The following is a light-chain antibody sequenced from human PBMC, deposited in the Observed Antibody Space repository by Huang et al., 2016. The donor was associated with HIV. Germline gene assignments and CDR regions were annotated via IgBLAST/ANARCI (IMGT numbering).Light chain of an antibody. V-gene: IGKV3-15*01. CDR1: QSVSSN. Sequence: EIVMTQSPATLSVSPGERATLSCRATQSVSSNLAWYQQKPGQAPRLLIYGSSTSATGGPARFSGSGSGTEFTLAISSLQSEDFAVYYCQQYNNWPLYTFGQGTRLEIK. J-gene: IGKJ2*01. CDR3: QQYNNWPLYT. CDR2: GSS.